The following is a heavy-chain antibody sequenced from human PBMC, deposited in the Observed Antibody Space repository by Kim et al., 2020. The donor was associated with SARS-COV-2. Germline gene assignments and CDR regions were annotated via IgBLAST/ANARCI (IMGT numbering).Heavy chain of an antibody. CDR1: GGTFSSYA. CDR3: ARDVNEYSSSSGWFDP. CDR2: IIPIFGTA. J-gene: IGHJ5*02. V-gene: IGHV1-69*13. Sequence: SVKVSCKASGGTFSSYAISWVRQAPGQGLEWMGGIIPIFGTANYAQKFQGRVTITADESTSTAYMELSSLRSEDTAVYYCARDVNEYSSSSGWFDPWGQGTLVTVSS. D-gene: IGHD6-6*01.